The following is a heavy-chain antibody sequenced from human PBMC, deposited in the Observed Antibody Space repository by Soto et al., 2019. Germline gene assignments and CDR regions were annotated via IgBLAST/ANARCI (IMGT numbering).Heavy chain of an antibody. Sequence: GASVKACCKASGGTFSGYAISWVRQAPGQGVEWMGGIIPNFGTANYAQKIQGRVTITADECTSTAYMELSSRRSEDTAGDYCEIVIRSNLGTWFDPWGHGTLVTVSS. CDR1: GGTFSGYA. V-gene: IGHV1-69*13. CDR3: EIVIRSNLGTWFDP. D-gene: IGHD4-4*01. CDR2: IIPNFGTA. J-gene: IGHJ5*02.